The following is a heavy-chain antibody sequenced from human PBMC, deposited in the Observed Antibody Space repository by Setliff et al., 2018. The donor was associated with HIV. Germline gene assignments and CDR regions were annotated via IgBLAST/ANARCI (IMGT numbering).Heavy chain of an antibody. J-gene: IGHJ6*02. CDR2: IYASGST. CDR1: GGSISSGTYY. CDR3: VREGGRITMVRGVPSGGLDV. D-gene: IGHD3-10*01. V-gene: IGHV4-61*02. Sequence: PSETLSLTCTVSGGSISSGTYYWSWIRQPAEMGLEWIGRIYASGSTNYNPSLRSRVAISVDTSKNHFSLNLSSVTAADTAVYYCVREGGRITMVRGVPSGGLDVWGQGTTVTVSS.